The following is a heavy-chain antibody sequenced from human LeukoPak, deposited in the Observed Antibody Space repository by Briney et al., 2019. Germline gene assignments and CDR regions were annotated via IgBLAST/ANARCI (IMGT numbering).Heavy chain of an antibody. CDR3: ARLANSGIAVAGHLDY. CDR2: IYYSGST. D-gene: IGHD6-19*01. V-gene: IGHV4-30-4*08. J-gene: IGHJ4*02. CDR1: GGSITSGSYW. Sequence: SQTLSLTCSVSGGSITSGSYWWSWIRQHPEKGLEWLGYIYYSGSTNYNPSHKSRVTISVDTSKNQFSLKLSSVTAADTAVYYCARLANSGIAVAGHLDYWGQGTLVTVSS.